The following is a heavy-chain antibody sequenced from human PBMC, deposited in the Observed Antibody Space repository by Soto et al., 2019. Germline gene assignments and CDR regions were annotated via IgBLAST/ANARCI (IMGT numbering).Heavy chain of an antibody. J-gene: IGHJ5*02. CDR3: ARGLEYDSSGYNWFDP. CDR2: IYYSGST. CDR1: DGSISSGDYY. V-gene: IGHV4-30-4*01. D-gene: IGHD3-22*01. Sequence: SETLSLTCTVSDGSISSGDYYWSWIRQPPGKGLEWIGYIYYSGSTYYNPSLKSRVTISVDTSKNQFSLKLSSVTAADTAVYYCARGLEYDSSGYNWFDPWGQGTLVTVSS.